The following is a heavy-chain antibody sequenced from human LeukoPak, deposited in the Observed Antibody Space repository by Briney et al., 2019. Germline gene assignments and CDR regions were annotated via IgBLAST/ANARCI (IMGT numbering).Heavy chain of an antibody. D-gene: IGHD2-2*02. Sequence: ASVKVSCKASGYTLTSYYMHWVRQAPGQGLEWMGIINPSGGSTSYAQKFQGRVTMTRDTSTSTVYMELSSLRSEDTAVYYCARESIVVVPAAIWKGYYYGMDVWGQGTTVTVSS. CDR1: GYTLTSYY. CDR3: ARESIVVVPAAIWKGYYYGMDV. V-gene: IGHV1-46*01. J-gene: IGHJ6*02. CDR2: INPSGGST.